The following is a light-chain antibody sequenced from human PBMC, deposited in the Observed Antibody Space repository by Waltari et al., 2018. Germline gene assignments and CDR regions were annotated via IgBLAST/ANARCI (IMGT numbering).Light chain of an antibody. J-gene: IGLJ1*01. CDR3: SSYTSSATYV. CDR1: TSDVGGYNF. CDR2: DVN. V-gene: IGLV2-14*01. Sequence: QSALTQPASVSGSLGQSITISCTGNTSDVGGYNFVSWYQQHPGIAPRLMIYDVNKLPSVVSTRFSGSKSGNTASRTISGLQAEDEAYYYCSSYTSSATYVFGAGTKVTVL.